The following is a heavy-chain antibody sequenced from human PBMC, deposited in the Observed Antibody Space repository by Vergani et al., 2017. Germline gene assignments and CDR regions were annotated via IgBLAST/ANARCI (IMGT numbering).Heavy chain of an antibody. J-gene: IGHJ6*04. CDR1: GGSFSGYY. CDR3: ARDAFQNYDILTGQRDPYGMDV. CDR2: IYYSGST. V-gene: IGHV4-34*01. Sequence: QVQLQQWGAGLLKPSETLSLTCAVYGGSFSGYYWSWIRQHPGKGLEWIGYIYYSGSTYYNPSLKSRVTISVDTSKNQFSLKLSSVTAADTAVYYCARDAFQNYDILTGQRDPYGMDVWGKGTTVTVSS. D-gene: IGHD3-9*01.